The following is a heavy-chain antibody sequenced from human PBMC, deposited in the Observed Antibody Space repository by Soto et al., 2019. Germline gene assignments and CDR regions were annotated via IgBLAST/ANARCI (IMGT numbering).Heavy chain of an antibody. CDR2: ISPYSGFT. CDR3: ARVRGSSGRVPGAIDS. D-gene: IGHD1-26*01. J-gene: IGHJ5*01. V-gene: IGHV1-18*04. CDR1: GYSFSSCT. Sequence: SVNVSCKACGYSFSSCTITWVRQAPGQGLQWMGWISPYSGFTNYPQNFQGRVSMTTGPSTTTAYMELRSLRSDDTAFYYCARVRGSSGRVPGAIDSWGQGNLVTVST.